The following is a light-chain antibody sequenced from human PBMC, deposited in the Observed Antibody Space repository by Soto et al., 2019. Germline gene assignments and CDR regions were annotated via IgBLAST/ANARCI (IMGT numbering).Light chain of an antibody. J-gene: IGKJ1*01. CDR2: SAS. Sequence: DIQMTQSASSLSASLGDRVSIPCRASQNIRGFLNWYHQKPGKAPELLIFSASSLESGVPSRFSGSGSGTDFTLTIGSLEREDFATYFCQQTYSTPPTFGQGTRVEI. CDR3: QQTYSTPPT. CDR1: QNIRGF. V-gene: IGKV1-39*01.